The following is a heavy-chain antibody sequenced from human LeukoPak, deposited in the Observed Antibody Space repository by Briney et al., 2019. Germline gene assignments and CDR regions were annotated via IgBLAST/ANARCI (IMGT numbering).Heavy chain of an antibody. CDR1: GFTFSSYG. Sequence: PGGSLRLSCAASGFTFSSYGMSWVRQAPGKGLEWVSAISGSGGSTYYADSVKGRFTISRDNSKNTLYLQMNSLRAEDTAVYYCAKCRVGATEPFDYWGQGTLVTVSS. V-gene: IGHV3-23*01. CDR2: ISGSGGST. CDR3: AKCRVGATEPFDY. D-gene: IGHD1-26*01. J-gene: IGHJ4*02.